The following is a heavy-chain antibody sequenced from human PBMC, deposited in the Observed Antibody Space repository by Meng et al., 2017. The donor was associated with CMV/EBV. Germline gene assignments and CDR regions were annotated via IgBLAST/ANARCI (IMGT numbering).Heavy chain of an antibody. V-gene: IGHV3-21*01. D-gene: IGHD4-11*01. CDR3: ARVGYSNYEPLYYYYGMDV. Sequence: LTCAASGFTFSSYSMNWVRQAPGKGLEWVSSISSSSSYIYYADSVKGRFTISRDNAKNSLYLQMNSLRAEDTAVYYCARVGYSNYEPLYYYYGMDVWGQGTTVTVSS. CDR1: GFTFSSYS. CDR2: ISSSSSYI. J-gene: IGHJ6*02.